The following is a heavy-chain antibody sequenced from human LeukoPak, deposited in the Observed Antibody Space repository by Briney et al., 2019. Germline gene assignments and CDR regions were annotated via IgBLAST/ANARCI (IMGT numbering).Heavy chain of an antibody. CDR1: GFTFSSYA. CDR3: AKWEVRTDAFNI. J-gene: IGHJ3*02. D-gene: IGHD1-26*01. Sequence: PGGSLRLSCAASGFTFSSYAMSWVRQAPGKGLEWVSAISGSGGSTYYADSVKGRFTISRDNAKNSLYLQMNSLRAEDTAVYYCAKWEVRTDAFNIWGQGTMVTVSS. CDR2: ISGSGGST. V-gene: IGHV3-23*01.